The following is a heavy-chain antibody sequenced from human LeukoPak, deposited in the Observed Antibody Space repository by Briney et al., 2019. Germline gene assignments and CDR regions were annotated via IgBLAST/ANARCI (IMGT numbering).Heavy chain of an antibody. V-gene: IGHV3-21*01. CDR3: AGAFNSGSSDY. CDR1: GFTFRTYS. CDR2: ISRSSSDI. D-gene: IGHD1-26*01. J-gene: IGHJ4*02. Sequence: PGGSLRLSCAASGFTFRTYSMNWVRQAPGKGLEWVSSISRSSSDINYADSVKGRFTISRDNAKNSLYLQMNSLRAEDTALYYCAGAFNSGSSDYWGQGTLVTVSS.